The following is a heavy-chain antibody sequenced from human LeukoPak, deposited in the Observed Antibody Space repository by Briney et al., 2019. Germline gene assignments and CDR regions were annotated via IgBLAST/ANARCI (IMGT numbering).Heavy chain of an antibody. CDR2: INHSGGT. CDR1: GGSFSGYY. J-gene: IGHJ3*02. Sequence: SETLSLTCAVYGGSFSGYYWSWIRQPPGKGLEWIGEINHSGGTNYNPSLKSRVTISADTSKNQFSLKLSSVTAADTAVYYCPVAGLLDAFDIWGQGTMVTVSS. V-gene: IGHV4-34*01. CDR3: PVAGLLDAFDI. D-gene: IGHD2-15*01.